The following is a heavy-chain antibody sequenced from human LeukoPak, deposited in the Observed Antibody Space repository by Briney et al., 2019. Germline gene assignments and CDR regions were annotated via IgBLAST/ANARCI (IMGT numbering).Heavy chain of an antibody. V-gene: IGHV4-59*01. CDR2: IFYSGST. J-gene: IGHJ4*02. CDR3: ASGPYPAAGTDHQFDY. CDR1: GASISSYY. Sequence: PSETLSLTCTVSGASISSYYWSWIRQPPGKGLKWIGYIFYSGSTLYNPTLQSRVTISVDTSKNLFSLKLTSVTAADTAVYYCASGPYPAAGTDHQFDYWGQGTLVTVSS. D-gene: IGHD6-13*01.